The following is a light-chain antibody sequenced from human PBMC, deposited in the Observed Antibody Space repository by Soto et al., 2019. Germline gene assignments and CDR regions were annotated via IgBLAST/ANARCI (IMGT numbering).Light chain of an antibody. J-gene: IGKJ1*01. CDR2: AAS. CDR3: QKYDSALWT. V-gene: IGKV1-27*01. Sequence: DIQMTQSPSSLSASVGDRVTMTCRASQGIGYSLAWYQQKPGKVPKILIYAASTLQSGVPSRFSGSGFGTDFTLTISSLQAEDVGTYYCQKYDSALWTFAQGTKVDIK. CDR1: QGIGYS.